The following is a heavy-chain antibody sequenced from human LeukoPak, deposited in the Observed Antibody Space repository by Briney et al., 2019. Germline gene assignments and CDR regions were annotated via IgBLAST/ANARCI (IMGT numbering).Heavy chain of an antibody. CDR1: GFTFTSSA. V-gene: IGHV1-58*01. CDR3: AADSVGWGFDY. CDR2: ILVGSGNT. Sequence: VASVKVSCKASGFTFTSSAVQWVRQARGQRLEWIGWILVGSGNTNYAQKFQERVTITRDMSTSTAYMELSSLRSEDTAVYYCAADSVGWGFDYWGQGTLVTVSS. D-gene: IGHD7-27*01. J-gene: IGHJ4*02.